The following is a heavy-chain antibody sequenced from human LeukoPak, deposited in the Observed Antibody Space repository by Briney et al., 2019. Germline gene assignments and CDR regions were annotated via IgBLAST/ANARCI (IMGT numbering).Heavy chain of an antibody. D-gene: IGHD3-22*01. CDR1: GFTFSNYD. J-gene: IGHJ4*02. V-gene: IGHV3-30*18. CDR3: AKYDSSGYAFDS. CDR2: ISYDGRNK. Sequence: GGSLRLSCAASGFTFSNYDMHWVRQAPSKGLEWVALISYDGRNKYYADSVKGRFTVSRDNSKNTLYLQMNSLRAEDTAVYYCAKYDSSGYAFDSWGQGTLVTVSS.